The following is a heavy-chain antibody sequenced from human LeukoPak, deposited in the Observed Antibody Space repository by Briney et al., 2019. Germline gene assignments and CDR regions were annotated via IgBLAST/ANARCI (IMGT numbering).Heavy chain of an antibody. Sequence: GGSLRLSCAASGFTFSNAWMSWVRQAPGKGLEWVGRIKSKTDGGTTDYAAPVKGRFTISRDDSKNTLYLQMNSLKTEDTAVYYCTTDRALRIFGVARSDYWGQEPWSPSPQ. CDR1: GFTFSNAW. CDR2: IKSKTDGGTT. V-gene: IGHV3-15*01. J-gene: IGHJ4*01. CDR3: TTDRALRIFGVARSDY. D-gene: IGHD3-3*01.